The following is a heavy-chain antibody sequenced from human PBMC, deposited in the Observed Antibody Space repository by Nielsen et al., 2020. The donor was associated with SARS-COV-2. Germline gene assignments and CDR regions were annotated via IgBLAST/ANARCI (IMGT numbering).Heavy chain of an antibody. CDR1: GFTISSSF. CDR3: ARDNWGRMDV. Sequence: GESLKISCGASGFTISSSFMSWVRQAAGKGLDWASVIYTDGSTSHADSVKGRFTISRDNSKNTLYLQMNSLRAEDTAVYYCARDNWGRMDVWGQGTTVTVSS. J-gene: IGHJ6*02. V-gene: IGHV3-66*01. D-gene: IGHD7-27*01. CDR2: IYTDGST.